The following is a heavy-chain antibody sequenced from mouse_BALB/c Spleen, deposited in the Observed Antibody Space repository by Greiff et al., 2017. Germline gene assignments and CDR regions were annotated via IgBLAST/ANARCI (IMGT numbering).Heavy chain of an antibody. CDR1: GYTFTSYW. J-gene: IGHJ3*01. Sequence: QVQLQQSGAELAKPGASVTMSCKASGYTFTSYWMHWVKQRPGQGLEWIGYINPSTGYTEYNQKFKDKATLTADKSSSTAYMLLSRLTSEDSAVYYCARELGRAYWGQGTLVTVSA. D-gene: IGHD4-1*01. CDR2: INPSTGYT. CDR3: ARELGRAY. V-gene: IGHV1-7*01.